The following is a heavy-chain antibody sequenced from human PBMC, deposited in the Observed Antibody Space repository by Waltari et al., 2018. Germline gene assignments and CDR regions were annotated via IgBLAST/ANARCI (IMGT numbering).Heavy chain of an antibody. CDR2: INPNSGGT. D-gene: IGHD3-10*01. V-gene: IGHV1-2*02. CDR3: ATLSYTYYYGSGGAFDI. J-gene: IGHJ3*02. Sequence: QVQLVQSGAEVKKPGASVKVSCKASGYTFTGDYMHWVRRLPGQGLEWMGGINPNSGGTNYAQKFQGRVTMTRDTSISTAYMELSRLRSDDTAVYYCATLSYTYYYGSGGAFDIWGQGTMVTVSS. CDR1: GYTFTGDY.